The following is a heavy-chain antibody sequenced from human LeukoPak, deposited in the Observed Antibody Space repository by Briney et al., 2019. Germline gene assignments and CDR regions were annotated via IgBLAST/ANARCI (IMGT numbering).Heavy chain of an antibody. J-gene: IGHJ4*02. V-gene: IGHV1-69*04. CDR1: GGTFSSYA. Sequence: SVKVSCKASGGTFSSYAISWVRQAPGQGLEWMGRIIPIFGIANYAQKFQGRVTITADKSTSTAYMELSSLRSEDTAVYYCAVDFWRSKGFDYWGQGTLVTVSS. D-gene: IGHD3-3*01. CDR2: IIPIFGIA. CDR3: AVDFWRSKGFDY.